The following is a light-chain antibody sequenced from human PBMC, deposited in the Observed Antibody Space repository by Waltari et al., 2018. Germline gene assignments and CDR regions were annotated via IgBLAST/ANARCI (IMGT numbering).Light chain of an antibody. J-gene: IGKJ4*01. Sequence: DFVMTQSPASLSVSLGERATINCRSSQSVLYSSDNKNYLAWFQHKPGHPPKLLIYWASLRQSGVPDRFRGSGSGTDFTLTISSLQAEDVAVYYCQQYYRTPLTFGGGTKVVI. CDR2: WAS. CDR1: QSVLYSSDNKNY. V-gene: IGKV4-1*01. CDR3: QQYYRTPLT.